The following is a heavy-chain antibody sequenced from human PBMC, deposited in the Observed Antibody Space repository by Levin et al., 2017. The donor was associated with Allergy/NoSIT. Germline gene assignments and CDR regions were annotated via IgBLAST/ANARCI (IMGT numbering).Heavy chain of an antibody. CDR1: GGSISSGGYS. CDR2: IYHSGST. V-gene: IGHV4-30-2*01. J-gene: IGHJ4*02. CDR3: ARGGYSYGYSSFDY. Sequence: LRLSCAVSGGSISSGGYSWSWIRQPPGKGLEWIGYIYHSGSTYYNPSLKSRVTISVDRSKNQFSLKLSSVTAADTAVYYCARGGYSYGYSSFDYWGQGTLVTVSS. D-gene: IGHD5-18*01.